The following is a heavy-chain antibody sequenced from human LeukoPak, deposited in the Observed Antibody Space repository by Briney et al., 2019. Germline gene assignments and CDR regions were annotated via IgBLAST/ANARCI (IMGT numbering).Heavy chain of an antibody. CDR3: AIFSTLINNSDGC. CDR1: GFTFSNYW. V-gene: IGHV3-74*01. Sequence: GGSLRLSCAASGFTFSNYWMHWVRQAPGKGLVWVSRINSDGRSTTYADSVKGRFTISRDNAKNTLYLQMSSLRAEDTAVYYCAIFSTLINNSDGCWGQEPRVTVSS. D-gene: IGHD1-1*01. CDR2: INSDGRST. J-gene: IGHJ4*02.